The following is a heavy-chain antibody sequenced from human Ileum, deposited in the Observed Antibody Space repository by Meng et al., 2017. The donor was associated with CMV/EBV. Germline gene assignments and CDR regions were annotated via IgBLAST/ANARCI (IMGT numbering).Heavy chain of an antibody. J-gene: IGHJ4*02. CDR2: ISAYNGNT. Sequence: SCKACGYTCTSYGRSWVRQAPEQGLEWMGWISAYNGNTNYAQKLQGRVTLTTDTSTSTAYMELRSPRSDDTAVYYCARRQRGAYFDYWGQGTLVTVSS. CDR1: GYTCTSYG. CDR3: ARRQRGAYFDY. D-gene: IGHD2-15*01. V-gene: IGHV1-18*01.